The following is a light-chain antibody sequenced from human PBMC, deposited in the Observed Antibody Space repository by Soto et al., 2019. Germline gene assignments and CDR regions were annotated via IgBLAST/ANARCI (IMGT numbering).Light chain of an antibody. J-gene: IGKJ1*01. Sequence: ETVMTQSEATLSVSPGERATLSCRASQSIHTNLARYQQKPGQPPRLLIYGASTRVTGIPTRFSGSGSGTEFTLTISSLQSEDFAVYYCQQYNNWPRTFGQGTKVEIK. V-gene: IGKV3-15*01. CDR2: GAS. CDR1: QSIHTN. CDR3: QQYNNWPRT.